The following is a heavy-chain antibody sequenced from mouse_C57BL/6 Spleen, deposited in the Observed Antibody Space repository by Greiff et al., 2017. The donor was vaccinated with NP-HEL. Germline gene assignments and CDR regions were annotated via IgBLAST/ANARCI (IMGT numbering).Heavy chain of an antibody. CDR2: IRNKANGYTT. V-gene: IGHV7-3*01. CDR1: GFTFTDYY. CDR3: ARLGYYFDY. Sequence: EVKVVESGGGLVQPGGSLSLSCAASGFTFTDYYMSWVRQPPGKALEWLGFIRNKANGYTTEYSASVKGRFTISRDNSQSILYLQMNALRAEDSATYYCARLGYYFDYWGQGTTLTVSS. J-gene: IGHJ2*01.